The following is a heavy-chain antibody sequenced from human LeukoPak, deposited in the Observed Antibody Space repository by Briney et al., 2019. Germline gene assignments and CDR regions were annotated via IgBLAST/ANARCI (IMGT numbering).Heavy chain of an antibody. V-gene: IGHV5-51*01. CDR1: GYRFSGYW. Sequence: GESLKISCKASGYRFSGYWIGWVRQTAGKGLEWMGSIYVGDSDTKYSPSFQGQVTISVDESITIAYLQWSSLKASDTAVYYCVRGASEIGTYNILTGYYYDYFDSWGQGTLVTVSS. J-gene: IGHJ4*02. CDR3: VRGASEIGTYNILTGYYYDYFDS. D-gene: IGHD3-9*01. CDR2: IYVGDSDT.